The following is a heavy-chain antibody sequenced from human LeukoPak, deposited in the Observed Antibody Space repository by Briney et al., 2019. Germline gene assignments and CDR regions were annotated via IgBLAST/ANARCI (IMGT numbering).Heavy chain of an antibody. CDR3: ARLDRRDGYNYYFDY. CDR1: GGSISSYY. V-gene: IGHV4-59*12. Sequence: SETLSLTCTVSGGSISSYYWSWLRQPPGKGLEWIGYIYYSGSTNHNPSLKSRVTISVDTSKNQFSLKLSSVTAADTAVYYCARLDRRDGYNYYFDYWGQGTLVTVSS. J-gene: IGHJ4*02. D-gene: IGHD5-24*01. CDR2: IYYSGST.